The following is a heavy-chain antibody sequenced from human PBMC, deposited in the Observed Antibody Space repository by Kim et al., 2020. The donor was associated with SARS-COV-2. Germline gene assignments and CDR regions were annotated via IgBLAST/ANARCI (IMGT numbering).Heavy chain of an antibody. CDR2: IIPIFGTA. J-gene: IGHJ6*02. Sequence: SVKVSCKASGGTFSSYAISWVRQAPGQGLEWMGGIIPIFGTANYAQKFQGRVTITADESTSTAYMELSSLRSEDTAVYYCARLIALRGVIIGSQETYYYYGMDVWGQGTTVTVSS. CDR1: GGTFSSYA. V-gene: IGHV1-69*13. CDR3: ARLIALRGVIIGSQETYYYYGMDV. D-gene: IGHD3-10*01.